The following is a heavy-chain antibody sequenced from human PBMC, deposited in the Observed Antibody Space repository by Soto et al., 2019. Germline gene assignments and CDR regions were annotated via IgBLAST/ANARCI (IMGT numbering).Heavy chain of an antibody. Sequence: QITLKESGPTLVKPTQTLTLTCTFSGFSLSTSGVGVGWIRQPPGKALEWLALIYWDDDKRYSPSLKSRLTIXKAXSKHQVVHKMTNMDPVDTATYYCAHGIVGATFFDYWGQGTLVTVSS. V-gene: IGHV2-5*02. CDR2: IYWDDDK. CDR1: GFSLSTSGVG. J-gene: IGHJ4*02. CDR3: AHGIVGATFFDY. D-gene: IGHD1-26*01.